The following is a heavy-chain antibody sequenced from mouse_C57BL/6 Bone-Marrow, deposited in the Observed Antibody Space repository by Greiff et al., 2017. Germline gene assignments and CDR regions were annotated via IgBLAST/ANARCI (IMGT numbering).Heavy chain of an antibody. CDR3: TTWGDYGFDY. CDR2: IDPENGDT. V-gene: IGHV14-4*01. CDR1: GFNIKDDY. Sequence: VQLKESGAELVRPGASVKLSCTASGFNIKDDYMHWVKQRPEQGLEWIGWIDPENGDTEYAPKFQGKATITADTSSNTAYLQLSSLTSADTAVYYCTTWGDYGFDYWGQGTTLTVSS. J-gene: IGHJ2*01. D-gene: IGHD2-4*01.